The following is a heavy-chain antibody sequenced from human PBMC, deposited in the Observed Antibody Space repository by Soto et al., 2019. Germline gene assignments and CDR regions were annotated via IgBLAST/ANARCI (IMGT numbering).Heavy chain of an antibody. CDR1: GGSFTSNNW. CDR3: ASRDPGTSVDY. J-gene: IGHJ4*02. V-gene: IGHV4-4*02. Sequence: SETLSLTCAVSGGSFTSNNWWTWVRQPPGQGLEWIGEIYRTGSTNYNPSLKSRVTISLDKSENQYSLKVTSLTAADTAVYYRASRDPGTSVDYWGQGTLVTVSS. D-gene: IGHD1-7*01. CDR2: IYRTGST.